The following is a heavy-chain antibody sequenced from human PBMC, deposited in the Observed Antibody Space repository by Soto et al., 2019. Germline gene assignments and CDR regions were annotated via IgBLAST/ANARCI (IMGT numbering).Heavy chain of an antibody. CDR2: INPSGGST. CDR1: GYTFTSYY. CDR3: ARAQQWLVLYYYYYGMDV. D-gene: IGHD6-19*01. J-gene: IGHJ6*02. V-gene: IGHV1-46*01. Sequence: ASVKVSCKASGYTFTSYYMHWERQAPGQGLEWMGIINPSGGSTSYAQKFQGRVTMTRDTSTSTVYMELSSLRSEDTAVYYCARAQQWLVLYYYYYGMDVWGQGTTVTVSS.